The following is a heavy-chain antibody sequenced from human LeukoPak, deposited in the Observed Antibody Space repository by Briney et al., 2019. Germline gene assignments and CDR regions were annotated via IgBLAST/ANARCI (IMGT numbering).Heavy chain of an antibody. CDR2: IYSGGST. D-gene: IGHD3-9*01. Sequence: GGSLRLSCAASGFTVSSNYMSWVRQAPGKGLEWVSVIYSGGSTDYADSVKGRFTISRDTSKNTLYLQMNSLRVEDTAVYYCARSSHYDILTGYSEEDAFDIWAQGTMVTVSS. CDR1: GFTVSSNY. V-gene: IGHV3-53*01. J-gene: IGHJ3*02. CDR3: ARSSHYDILTGYSEEDAFDI.